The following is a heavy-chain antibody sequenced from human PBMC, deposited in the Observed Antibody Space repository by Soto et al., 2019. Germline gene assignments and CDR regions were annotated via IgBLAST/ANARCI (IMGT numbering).Heavy chain of an antibody. Sequence: EVQLVESGGGLVKPGGSLRLSCAASGFTFSSYSMNWVRQAPGKGLEWVSSISSSSSYIYYADSVKGRFTISRDNAKHSLYLPMNSLRAEDTAVYYCARRGGYGDYGYWGQGTLVTVSS. CDR3: ARRGGYGDYGY. CDR1: GFTFSSYS. J-gene: IGHJ4*02. D-gene: IGHD4-17*01. V-gene: IGHV3-21*01. CDR2: ISSSSSYI.